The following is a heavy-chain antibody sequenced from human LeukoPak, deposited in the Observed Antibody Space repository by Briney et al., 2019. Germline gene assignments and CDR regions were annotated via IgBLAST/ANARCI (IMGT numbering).Heavy chain of an antibody. CDR1: GGTFSSYA. CDR2: IIPIFGTA. J-gene: IGHJ4*02. V-gene: IGHV1-69*05. CDR3: ARAGGRTPYSSAPLYYFDY. Sequence: SVKASCKASGGTFSSYAISWVRQAPGQGREWMGGIIPIFGTANYAQKFQGRVTITTDESTSTAYMELSSLRSEDTAVYYCARAGGRTPYSSAPLYYFDYWGQGTLVTVSS. D-gene: IGHD6-25*01.